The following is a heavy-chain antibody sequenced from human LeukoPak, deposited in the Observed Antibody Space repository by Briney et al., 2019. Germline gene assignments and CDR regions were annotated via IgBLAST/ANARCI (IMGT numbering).Heavy chain of an antibody. Sequence: SETLSLTCTVSGGSISSYYWSWIRQPPGKGLEWIGYIYSSGSTLYNPSLESRVTISVDTSKNQFSLKLTSVTAADTAMYYCARDHGRSYNYGSDALDIWGQGTLVIVSA. D-gene: IGHD5-18*01. CDR1: GGSISSYY. J-gene: IGHJ3*02. V-gene: IGHV4-59*12. CDR2: IYSSGST. CDR3: ARDHGRSYNYGSDALDI.